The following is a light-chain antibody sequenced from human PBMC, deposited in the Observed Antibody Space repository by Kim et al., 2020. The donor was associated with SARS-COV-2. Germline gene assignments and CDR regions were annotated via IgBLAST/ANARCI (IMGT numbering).Light chain of an antibody. Sequence: SYELTQPPSVSVSPGQTVSITCSGDKLGDKYACWYQQKPGQSPVLVIYQDTKRPSGIPERFSGSSSGNTATLTISGTQAMDEADYSCQAGDSNNAVLGGG. J-gene: IGLJ3*02. CDR2: QDT. V-gene: IGLV3-1*01. CDR1: KLGDKY. CDR3: QAGDSNNAV.